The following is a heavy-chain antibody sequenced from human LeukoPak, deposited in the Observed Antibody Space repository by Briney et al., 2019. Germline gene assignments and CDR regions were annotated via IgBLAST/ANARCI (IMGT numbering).Heavy chain of an antibody. CDR3: ARGVNRAYDI. CDR1: GFSFRNSW. V-gene: IGHV3-7*01. J-gene: IGHJ3*02. CDR2: TNEDESAK. D-gene: IGHD2-8*01. Sequence: GESLRLSCAASGFSFRNSWMAWVRQAPGKGLEWVALTNEDESAKYYVDSVKGRFPISRDNAKNSLFLQMNSLRDEDTAMYYCARGVNRAYDIWGHGTMVTVSS.